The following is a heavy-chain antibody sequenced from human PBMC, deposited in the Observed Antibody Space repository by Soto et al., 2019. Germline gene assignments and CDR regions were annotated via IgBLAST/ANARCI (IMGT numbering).Heavy chain of an antibody. CDR1: GFTFTSSA. Sequence: SVKVSCTASGFTFTSSAMQWVRQARGQRLEWIGWIVVGSGNTNYAQKFQERVTITRDMSTSTAYMELSSLRSEDTAVYYCAADLGGSGSYYGSFDYWGQGTLVTVSS. V-gene: IGHV1-58*02. D-gene: IGHD3-10*01. CDR2: IVVGSGNT. CDR3: AADLGGSGSYYGSFDY. J-gene: IGHJ4*02.